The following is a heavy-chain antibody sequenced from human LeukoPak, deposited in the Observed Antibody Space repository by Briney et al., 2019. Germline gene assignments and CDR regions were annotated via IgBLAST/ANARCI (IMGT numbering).Heavy chain of an antibody. CDR3: ARVEEYYESSGYYY. CDR1: GFTFSSYA. J-gene: IGHJ4*02. V-gene: IGHV3-23*01. CDR2: ISGSGGST. Sequence: PGGSLRLSCAASGFTFSSYAMSWVRQAPGKGLEWVSAISGSGGSTYYADSVKGRFTISRDNSKNTLYLQMNSLRAEDTAVYYCARVEEYYESSGYYYWGQGTLVTVSS. D-gene: IGHD3-22*01.